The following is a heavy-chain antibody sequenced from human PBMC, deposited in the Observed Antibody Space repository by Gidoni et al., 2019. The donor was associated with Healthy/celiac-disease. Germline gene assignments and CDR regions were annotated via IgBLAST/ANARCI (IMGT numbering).Heavy chain of an antibody. Sequence: QVQLQESGPGLVKPSETLSLTCTVTGGSISSYYWSWIRQPAGKGLEWIGRIYTSGSTNYNPSLKSRVTMSVDTSKNQFSLKLSSVTAADTAVYYCARDLYDSSGYRNNWFDPWGQGTLVTVSS. CDR1: GGSISSYY. CDR2: IYTSGST. D-gene: IGHD3-22*01. CDR3: ARDLYDSSGYRNNWFDP. V-gene: IGHV4-4*07. J-gene: IGHJ5*02.